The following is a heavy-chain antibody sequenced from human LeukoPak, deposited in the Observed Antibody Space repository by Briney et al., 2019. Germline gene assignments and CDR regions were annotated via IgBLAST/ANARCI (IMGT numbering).Heavy chain of an antibody. D-gene: IGHD3-22*01. V-gene: IGHV4-34*01. CDR3: ASPRYYDSSGYYHDAFDI. CDR1: GGSFSGYY. Sequence: SETLSLTCAVYGGSFSGYYWSWIRQPPGKGLEWIGEINHSGSTNYNPSLKSRVTISVDTSKNQFSLKLSSVTAADTAVYYCASPRYYDSSGYYHDAFDIWGQGTMVTVSS. CDR2: INHSGST. J-gene: IGHJ3*02.